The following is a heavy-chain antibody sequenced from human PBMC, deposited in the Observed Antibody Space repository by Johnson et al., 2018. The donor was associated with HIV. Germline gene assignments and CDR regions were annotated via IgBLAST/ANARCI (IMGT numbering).Heavy chain of an antibody. D-gene: IGHD1-14*01. V-gene: IGHV3-30*04. CDR1: GFTFSSYA. CDR3: AKDNPGVSHAFDI. J-gene: IGHJ3*02. CDR2: ISYDGSNK. Sequence: VQLVESGGGVVQPGRSLRLSCAASGFTFSSYAMHWVRQAPGKGLEWVAVISYDGSNKYYADSVKGRFTISRDNSKNTLYLHMNSLRAEDTTVYYCAKDNPGVSHAFDIWGQGTMVTVSS.